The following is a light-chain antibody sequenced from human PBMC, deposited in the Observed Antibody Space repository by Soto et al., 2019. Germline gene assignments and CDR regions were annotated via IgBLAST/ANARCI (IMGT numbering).Light chain of an antibody. CDR3: AAWDDSLNYV. J-gene: IGLJ1*01. V-gene: IGLV1-44*01. CDR1: SSNIGSNT. Sequence: QSVLTQPPSASGTPGQRVNISCSGSSSNIGSNTVNWYQQLPGTAPKLLIYSNNQRPSGVPDRFSGSKSGTSASLAISGLQSEDEAYYYCAAWDDSLNYVFGTGTKLTVL. CDR2: SNN.